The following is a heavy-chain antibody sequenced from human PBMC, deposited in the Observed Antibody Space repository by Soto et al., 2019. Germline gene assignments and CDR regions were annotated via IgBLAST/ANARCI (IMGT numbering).Heavy chain of an antibody. CDR2: ISSSSNTI. J-gene: IGHJ4*02. V-gene: IGHV3-48*01. CDR3: ARPYYYGSGSYSS. D-gene: IGHD3-10*01. CDR1: GFTFSSYR. Sequence: EVQLVESGGGLVQPGGSLRLSCAASGFTFSSYRMNWVRQAPGKGLEWVSYISSSSNTIYYADSVKGRFTISRDNAKNSLYLQMNSLRGEDTAIYYCARPYYYGSGSYSSWGQGTLVTVSS.